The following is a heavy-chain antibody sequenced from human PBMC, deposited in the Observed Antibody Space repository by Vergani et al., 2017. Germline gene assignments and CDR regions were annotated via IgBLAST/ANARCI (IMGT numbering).Heavy chain of an antibody. CDR2: INPNSGGT. CDR3: ARDTGYGSSTSCPTYYYYYYMDV. J-gene: IGHJ6*03. Sequence: QVQLVQSGAEVKKPGASVKVSCKASGYTFTGYYMHWVRQAPGQGLEWMGWINPNSGGTNYAQKFQGRVTMTRDTSISTAYMELSRLRSDDTAVYYCARDTGYGSSTSCPTYYYYYYMDVWGKGTTVTVSS. D-gene: IGHD2-2*01. V-gene: IGHV1-2*02. CDR1: GYTFTGYY.